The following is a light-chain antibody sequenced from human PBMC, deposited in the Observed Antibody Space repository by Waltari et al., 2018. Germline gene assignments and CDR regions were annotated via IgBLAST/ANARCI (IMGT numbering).Light chain of an antibody. CDR3: HQYNNWPPWT. CDR2: GAS. Sequence: EIVMTQSPATLSVSPGERATPSCRASQSVSSNLAWYQQKPGQAPRLVIYGASTRATGVPARFSGSGSGTEFTLSISSLQSEDFAVYYCHQYNNWPPWTFGQGTTVEIK. V-gene: IGKV3-15*01. CDR1: QSVSSN. J-gene: IGKJ1*01.